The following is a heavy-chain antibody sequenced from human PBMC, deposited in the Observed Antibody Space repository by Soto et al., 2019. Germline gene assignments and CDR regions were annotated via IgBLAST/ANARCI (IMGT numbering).Heavy chain of an antibody. J-gene: IGHJ6*01. CDR3: AKDSAYDFNKNPYSYYGMEV. Sequence: GSLRLSCAASGFTFFNYAMSWFRQSPGKGLEWVSGISGSSGITDYADSVKGRFTISRDNSKNTMYLQMRSLRAEDAAVYYCAKDSAYDFNKNPYSYYGMEVLGQGTTVSVS. V-gene: IGHV3-23*01. CDR2: ISGSSGIT. CDR1: GFTFFNYA. D-gene: IGHD3-3*01.